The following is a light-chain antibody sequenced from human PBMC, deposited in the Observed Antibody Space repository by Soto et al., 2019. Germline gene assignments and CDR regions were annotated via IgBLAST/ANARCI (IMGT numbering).Light chain of an antibody. CDR3: QQYSKWPIT. CDR2: GIS. CDR1: QSVSSN. V-gene: IGKV3-15*01. J-gene: IGKJ5*01. Sequence: ELVMTQSPATMSVSPGERATLSCRASQSVSSNLAWYQQHPGQPPRLLIYGISTRATGIPARFSGSGSGTEFSLTISSLQSEEFAVYYCQQYSKWPITFGPGTRLEIK.